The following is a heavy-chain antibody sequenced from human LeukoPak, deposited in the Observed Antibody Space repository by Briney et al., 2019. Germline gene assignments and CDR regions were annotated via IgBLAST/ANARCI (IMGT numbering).Heavy chain of an antibody. J-gene: IGHJ4*02. D-gene: IGHD3-22*01. V-gene: IGHV4-59*01. Sequence: PSETLSLTYTVSGGSISSYYWSWIRQPPGKGLEWIGYIYYSGSTNYNPSLKSRVTMSVDTSKNQFSLKLTSVTAADTAMYYCARLVYYDTSGYYSYYFDYWGQGTLVTVSS. CDR1: GGSISSYY. CDR2: IYYSGST. CDR3: ARLVYYDTSGYYSYYFDY.